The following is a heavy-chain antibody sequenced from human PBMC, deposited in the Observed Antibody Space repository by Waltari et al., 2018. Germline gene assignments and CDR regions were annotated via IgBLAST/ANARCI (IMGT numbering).Heavy chain of an antibody. CDR3: ARLRREYLYEGLDV. J-gene: IGHJ6*02. CDR1: GASMSRYY. CDR2: VFYTGKT. D-gene: IGHD2-2*02. Sequence: QVQLQESGPGLVKPSETLALTCTVSGASMSRYYWNWIRKAPGKGLELIGYVFYTGKTLYNPSLKSRVTILVDTSKTQFSLELNSVTAADTAVYFCARLRREYLYEGLDVWGQGTAVSVSS. V-gene: IGHV4-59*01.